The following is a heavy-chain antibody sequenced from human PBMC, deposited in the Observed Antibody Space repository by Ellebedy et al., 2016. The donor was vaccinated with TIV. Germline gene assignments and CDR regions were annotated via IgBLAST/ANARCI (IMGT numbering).Heavy chain of an antibody. CDR1: GFTFRRYW. CDR2: IKSDGSFT. D-gene: IGHD3-10*01. CDR3: ARGDAAETYYNGVFDH. V-gene: IGHV3-74*01. J-gene: IGHJ4*02. Sequence: GESLKISCVASGFTFRRYWMHWVRQAPGKGPVWVSRIKSDGSFTSEADSVKGRFTISRDNARNTLYLQMHSLRADDTGVYFCARGDAAETYYNGVFDHWGQGTPVTVSS.